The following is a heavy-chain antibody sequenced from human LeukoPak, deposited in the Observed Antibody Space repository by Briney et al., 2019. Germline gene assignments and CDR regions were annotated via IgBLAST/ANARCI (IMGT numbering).Heavy chain of an antibody. Sequence: GGSLRLSCAASGFTFSSYWMHWVRQAPGKGLVWVSRIKSDGSSTSYADSVKGRFSISRDNAKNTVYLQMNSLRAEDTAVYYCARDQTAAGTSTDFDYWGQGTLVTVSS. CDR3: ARDQTAAGTSTDFDY. J-gene: IGHJ4*02. V-gene: IGHV3-74*01. D-gene: IGHD6-13*01. CDR1: GFTFSSYW. CDR2: IKSDGSST.